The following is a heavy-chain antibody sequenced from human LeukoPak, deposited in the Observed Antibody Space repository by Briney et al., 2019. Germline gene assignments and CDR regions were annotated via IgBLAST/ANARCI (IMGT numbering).Heavy chain of an antibody. V-gene: IGHV7-4-1*02. CDR2: INTNTGNP. D-gene: IGHD1-1*01. CDR3: ARAPTGTTVYWFDP. CDR1: GYTFTSYA. J-gene: IGHJ5*02. Sequence: ASVKVSCKASGYTFTSYAMNWVRQAPGQGLEWMGWINTNTGNPTYAQGFTGRFVFSLDTSVSTAYLQISSLKAEDTAVYYCARAPTGTTVYWFDPWGQGTLVTVSS.